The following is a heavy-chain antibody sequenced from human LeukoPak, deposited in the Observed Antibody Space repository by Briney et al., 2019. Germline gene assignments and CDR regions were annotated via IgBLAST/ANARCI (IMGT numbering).Heavy chain of an antibody. V-gene: IGHV1-69*13. CDR2: IIPVFGTS. Sequence: SLKVSCKASGGTFSSYAISCVRQAPGQGLEWMGGIIPVFGTSNYAQKFQGRVTITADESTRTAYMELSSLRSEDTAVYYCARVTGGRYCSTTSCYMRGWFDPWGQGTLVTVSS. CDR3: ARVTGGRYCSTTSCYMRGWFDP. D-gene: IGHD2-2*02. CDR1: GGTFSSYA. J-gene: IGHJ5*02.